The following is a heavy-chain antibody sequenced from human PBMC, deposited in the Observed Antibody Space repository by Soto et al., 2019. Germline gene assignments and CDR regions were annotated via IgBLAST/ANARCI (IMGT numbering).Heavy chain of an antibody. CDR1: GFTFSSYS. CDR2: ISSSSSTI. J-gene: IGHJ4*02. CDR3: ARDSPRYSGSDPPDY. Sequence: EVQLVESGGGLVQPGGSLRLSCAASGFTFSSYSMNWVRQAPGKGLEWVSYISSSSSTIHYSDSVKGRFTISRDNAKNSVYLQMNSLRAEDTAVYYCARDSPRYSGSDPPDYWGQGTLVTVSS. D-gene: IGHD1-26*01. V-gene: IGHV3-48*01.